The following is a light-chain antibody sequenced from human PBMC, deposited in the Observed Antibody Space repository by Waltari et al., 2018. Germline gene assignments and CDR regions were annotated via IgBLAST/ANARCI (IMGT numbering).Light chain of an antibody. CDR3: QQRSNWPPKIT. CDR2: DAS. V-gene: IGKV3-11*01. Sequence: EIVLTQSPATLSLSPGERATLSCRASQSVSSYLAWYQQKPGQAPRLLLYDASNRATGIPARFSGSGSGTDFTLTISSLEPEDFAVYYCQQRSNWPPKITFGQGTRLEIK. CDR1: QSVSSY. J-gene: IGKJ5*01.